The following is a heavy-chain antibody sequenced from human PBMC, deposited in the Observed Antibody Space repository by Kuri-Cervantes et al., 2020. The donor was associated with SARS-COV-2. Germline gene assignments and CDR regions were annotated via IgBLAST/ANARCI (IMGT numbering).Heavy chain of an antibody. Sequence: GESLKISCAASGFTFSDSAMHGVRQAPGKGLEWVAFISYDGSSKDYADSVKGRLTISRDNSKNTLYLQMKSLRAEDTAVFYCAREGNEDAFETWGQGTRVTVSS. CDR3: AREGNEDAFET. J-gene: IGHJ3*02. CDR1: GFTFSDSA. CDR2: ISYDGSSK. V-gene: IGHV3-30*04.